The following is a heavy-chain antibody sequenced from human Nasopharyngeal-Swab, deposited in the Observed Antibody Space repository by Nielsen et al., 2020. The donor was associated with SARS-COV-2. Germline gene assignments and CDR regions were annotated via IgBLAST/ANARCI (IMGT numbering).Heavy chain of an antibody. D-gene: IGHD4-11*01. J-gene: IGHJ6*02. CDR2: IKGKTDGGTT. CDR3: TVDYTPYGMDV. Sequence: WIRQPQGKGLEWVGRIKGKTDGGTTDYAAPVKGRFTISRDDSKNTLYLQMNSLKTEDTAVYYCTVDYTPYGMDVWGQGTTVTVSS. V-gene: IGHV3-15*01.